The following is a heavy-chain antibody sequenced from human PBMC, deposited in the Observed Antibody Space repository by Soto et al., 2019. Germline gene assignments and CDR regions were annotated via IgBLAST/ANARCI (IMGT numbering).Heavy chain of an antibody. Sequence: QVQLVQSGAEVKKPGASVKVSCRTSGYTFSGYSLHWVRQAPGQGLEWMGWINPNSGDTRLAQKFQGRVTLTRDTSINTAYMELSGLRYGDTAVFFCTVYFADVQEASYWGQGTHVTVTS. CDR1: GYTFSGYS. CDR2: INPNSGDT. CDR3: TVYFADVQEASY. D-gene: IGHD1-1*01. V-gene: IGHV1-2*02. J-gene: IGHJ4*02.